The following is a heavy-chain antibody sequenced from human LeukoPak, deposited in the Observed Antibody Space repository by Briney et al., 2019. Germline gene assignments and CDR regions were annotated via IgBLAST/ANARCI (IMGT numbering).Heavy chain of an antibody. D-gene: IGHD3-10*01. CDR2: INPNSGGT. J-gene: IGHJ4*02. CDR1: GYTFTGYY. Sequence: GASVKVSCKASGYTFTGYYMHWVRQAPGQGLEWMGWINPNSGGTNYAQKFQGRVTMTRDTSISTAYMELSRLTSDDTAVYYCARGNFYDNKGYSPELCYWGQGTLVTVSS. CDR3: ARGNFYDNKGYSPELCY. V-gene: IGHV1-2*02.